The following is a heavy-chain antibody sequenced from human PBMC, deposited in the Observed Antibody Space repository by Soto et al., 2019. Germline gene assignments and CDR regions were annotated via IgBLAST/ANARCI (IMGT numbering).Heavy chain of an antibody. J-gene: IGHJ6*02. CDR3: ASGFRNGFNV. CDR1: GFTFSGYS. V-gene: IGHV3-21*01. CDR2: ISGPSIYI. D-gene: IGHD2-8*01. Sequence: EVQLVESGGGLVKPGGSLRLSCVASGFTFSGYSINWVRQAPGKGLEWVSYISGPSIYIYYADSVKGRFTISRDNAKSALYMLMSGLRAGDKVVDYCASGFRNGFNVWGQGTTVRVSS.